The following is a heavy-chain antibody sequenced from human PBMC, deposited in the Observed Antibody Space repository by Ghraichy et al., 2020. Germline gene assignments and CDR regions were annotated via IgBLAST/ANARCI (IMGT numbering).Heavy chain of an antibody. CDR3: SRDPRIAAAHFDY. CDR2: IYYSGST. Sequence: SQTLSLTCTVSGGSVSSGSYYWSWIRQPPGKGLEWIGYIYYSGSTNYNPSLKHRVTISVDTSKNQFSLKLSSVTAADTAVYYCSRDPRIAAAHFDYWGQGTLVTVSS. D-gene: IGHD6-13*01. J-gene: IGHJ4*02. V-gene: IGHV4-61*01. CDR1: GGSVSSGSYY.